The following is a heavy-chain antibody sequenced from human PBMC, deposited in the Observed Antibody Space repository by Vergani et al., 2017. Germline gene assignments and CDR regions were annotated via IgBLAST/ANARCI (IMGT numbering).Heavy chain of an antibody. V-gene: IGHV4-61*02. Sequence: QVQLQESGPRLVRPSQTLSLTCTVSGGSINTGAYYWSWIRQPAGKGLEWIGRVYTSGMTNYNPSLKSRVTILVDRSKSQLSLKLTSVTAGDTAVYFCARELSYYYGSGRDDDNAYYYEGMDVWGPGTTVTVSS. J-gene: IGHJ6*02. D-gene: IGHD3-10*01. CDR3: ARELSYYYGSGRDDDNAYYYEGMDV. CDR1: GGSINTGAYY. CDR2: VYTSGMT.